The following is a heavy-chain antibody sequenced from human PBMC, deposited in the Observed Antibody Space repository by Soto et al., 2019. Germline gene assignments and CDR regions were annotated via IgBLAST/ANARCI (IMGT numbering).Heavy chain of an antibody. CDR1: GFTFSDYG. D-gene: IGHD6-19*01. Sequence: EVQLVESGGGLVKPGGSLRLSCAASGFTFSDYGMNWVRQAPGKGLEWVSSISSGSSYIYYADSVKGRFAISRDNAENSVYLKMNGLRAGERGVYSCARDPGGGWEYFQHWGQGTLVTFPS. CDR3: ARDPGGGWEYFQH. V-gene: IGHV3-21*02. J-gene: IGHJ1*01. CDR2: ISSGSSYI.